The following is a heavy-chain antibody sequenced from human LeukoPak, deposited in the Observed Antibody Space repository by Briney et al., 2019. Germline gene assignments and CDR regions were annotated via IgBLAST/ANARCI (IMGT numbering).Heavy chain of an antibody. J-gene: IGHJ6*03. CDR3: ARLSGNYDSSYYYHYYMDV. D-gene: IGHD5-12*01. CDR1: GFTVSSNY. CDR2: IYSGGST. V-gene: IGHV3-53*01. Sequence: GGSLRLSCAASGFTVSSNYMSWVRQAPGKGLEWVSVIYSGGSTYYADSVKGRFTISRDNSKNTLYLQMNSLRAEDTAVYYCARLSGNYDSSYYYHYYMDVWGKGTTVTVSS.